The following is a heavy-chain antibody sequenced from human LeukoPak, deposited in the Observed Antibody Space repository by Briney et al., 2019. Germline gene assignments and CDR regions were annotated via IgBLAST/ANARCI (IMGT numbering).Heavy chain of an antibody. CDR1: GFTFSNAW. J-gene: IGHJ4*02. D-gene: IGHD6-19*01. V-gene: IGHV3-15*01. Sequence: KAGGSLRLSCAASGFTFSNAWMSWVRQAPGKGLEWVGRIKSKTDGGTTDYAAPVKGRFTISRDDSKNTLYLQMNSLKTEDTAVYYCAKDIGNGVTSGWFTLFDWGQGTLVTVSS. CDR3: AKDIGNGVTSGWFTLFD. CDR2: IKSKTDGGTT.